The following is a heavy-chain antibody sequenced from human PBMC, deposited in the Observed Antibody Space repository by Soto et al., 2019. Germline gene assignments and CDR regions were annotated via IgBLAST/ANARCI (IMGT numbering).Heavy chain of an antibody. CDR3: ARGPYGSGSPIAPYYFDY. Sequence: EVQLVESGGGLVQHGGSLRLSCTASGFTFSSYDMHWVRQATGKGLEWVSAIGTAGDTYYPGSVKGRFTISRENAKNSLYLQMNSLRAGDTAVYYCARGPYGSGSPIAPYYFDYWGQGTLVTVSS. D-gene: IGHD3-10*01. CDR1: GFTFSSYD. V-gene: IGHV3-13*01. J-gene: IGHJ4*02. CDR2: IGTAGDT.